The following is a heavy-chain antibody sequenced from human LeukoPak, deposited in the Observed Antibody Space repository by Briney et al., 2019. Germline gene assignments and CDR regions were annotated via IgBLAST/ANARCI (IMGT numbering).Heavy chain of an antibody. CDR2: IYYSGST. V-gene: IGHV4-39*01. CDR1: GGSISSSSYY. Sequence: SEILSLTCTVSGGSISSSSYYWGWIRQPPGKGLGWIGSIYYSGSTYYNPSLKSRVTISVDTSKNQFSLKLSSVTAADTAVYYCARHESSSWYYYFDYWGQGTLVTVSS. J-gene: IGHJ4*02. CDR3: ARHESSSWYYYFDY. D-gene: IGHD6-13*01.